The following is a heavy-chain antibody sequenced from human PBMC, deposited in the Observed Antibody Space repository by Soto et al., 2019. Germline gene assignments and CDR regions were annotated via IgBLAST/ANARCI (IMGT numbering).Heavy chain of an antibody. CDR1: GGTFSNYG. D-gene: IGHD3-22*01. CDR3: ARDRYYDKSGYFYDSAY. V-gene: IGHV1-69*01. CDR2: IIPILGST. Sequence: QVQLVQSGAEVKMPGSSVKVSCKASGGTFSNYGISWVRQAPGQGLEWMGGIIPILGSTKSAQSFQGRVTFTAEETTSPAYMELSSLASEDTALYYCARDRYYDKSGYFYDSAYWGEGTLVTASS. J-gene: IGHJ4*02.